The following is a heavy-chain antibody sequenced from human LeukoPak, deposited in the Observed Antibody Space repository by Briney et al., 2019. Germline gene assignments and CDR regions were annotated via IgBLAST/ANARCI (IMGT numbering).Heavy chain of an antibody. V-gene: IGHV3-66*01. CDR2: IYSGGST. D-gene: IGHD6-13*01. CDR3: ARDLGSSSWLPDAFDI. CDR1: GFTVSSNY. J-gene: IGHJ3*02. Sequence: GGSLRLSCAASGFTVSSNYMSWVRQAPGKGLEWVSVIYSGGSTYYADSVKGRFTISRDNSKNTLYLQMNSLRAEDTAVYYCARDLGSSSWLPDAFDIWGQGTMVTVSS.